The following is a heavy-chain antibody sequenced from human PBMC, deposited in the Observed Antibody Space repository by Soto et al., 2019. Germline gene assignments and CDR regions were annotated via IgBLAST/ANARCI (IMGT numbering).Heavy chain of an antibody. CDR2: VYYTGTT. CDR1: GGSMTNFTYY. D-gene: IGHD1-26*01. Sequence: PSETLSLTCTVSGGSMTNFTYYWGWIRQPPGKGLEWIGSVYYTGTTYYNPSLRSRVSVSIDTSKSQFSLKLRSVTAPDTALYFCARLRWEQLISWYFDLWGRGTLVT. CDR3: ARLRWEQLISWYFDL. J-gene: IGHJ2*01. V-gene: IGHV4-39*01.